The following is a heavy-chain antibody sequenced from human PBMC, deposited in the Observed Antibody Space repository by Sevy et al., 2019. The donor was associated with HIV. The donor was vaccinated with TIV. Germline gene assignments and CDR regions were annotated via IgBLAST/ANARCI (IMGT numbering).Heavy chain of an antibody. Sequence: GGSLRLSCAASGFTFSTYTMNWVRQAPGKGLEWVSSISSGSSYIYYADSVKGRFTISRDNAKNSLYLKMNSLRAEDTAVYYCAREKRQDYYYYGMDVWGQGTTVTVSS. CDR3: AREKRQDYYYYGMDV. J-gene: IGHJ6*02. CDR1: GFTFSTYT. V-gene: IGHV3-21*04. CDR2: ISSGSSYI. D-gene: IGHD1-1*01.